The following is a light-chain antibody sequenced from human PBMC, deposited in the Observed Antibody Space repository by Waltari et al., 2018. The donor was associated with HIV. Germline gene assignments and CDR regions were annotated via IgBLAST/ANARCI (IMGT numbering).Light chain of an antibody. CDR1: QSVSSN. CDR2: GAS. Sequence: EIVMTQSPATLSVSPGERATLPCRASQSVSSNLAGYQQKPGLAPRLLIYGASTRATGIPARFSGSGSGTEFTLTISSLQSEDFAVYYCQQYNNWPLYTFGQGTKLEIK. J-gene: IGKJ2*01. CDR3: QQYNNWPLYT. V-gene: IGKV3-15*01.